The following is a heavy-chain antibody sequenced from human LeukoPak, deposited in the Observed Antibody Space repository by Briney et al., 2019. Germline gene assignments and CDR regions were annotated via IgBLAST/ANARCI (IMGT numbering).Heavy chain of an antibody. CDR1: GYTFTGYY. CDR2: INPNSGGT. CDR3: ARELAGSGYDWGFDY. Sequence: ASVKVSCKASGYTFTGYYMHWVRQAPGQGLEWMGWINPNSGGTNYAQKFQGRVTMTRDTSISTAYMELSRLRSDDTAVYYCARELAGSGYDWGFDYWGQGTLVTVSS. J-gene: IGHJ4*02. V-gene: IGHV1-2*02. D-gene: IGHD5-12*01.